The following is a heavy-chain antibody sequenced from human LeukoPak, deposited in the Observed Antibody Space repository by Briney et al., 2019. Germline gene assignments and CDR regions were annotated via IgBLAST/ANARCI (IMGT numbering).Heavy chain of an antibody. CDR3: ARHRPNNYYDSSGYSNWFDP. V-gene: IGHV4-39*01. CDR2: IYYSGST. J-gene: IGHJ5*02. Sequence: SETLSLTCTVSGGSISSSSYYWGWIRQPPGKGLEWIGSIYYSGSTYYNPSLKSRVTISVDTSKNQFSLKLSSVTAADTAVYYCARHRPNNYYDSSGYSNWFDPWGQGTLVTVSS. D-gene: IGHD3-22*01. CDR1: GGSISSSSYY.